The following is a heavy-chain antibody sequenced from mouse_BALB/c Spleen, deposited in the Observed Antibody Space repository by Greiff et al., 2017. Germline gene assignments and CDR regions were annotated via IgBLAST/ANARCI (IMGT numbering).Heavy chain of an antibody. D-gene: IGHD1-1*01. V-gene: IGHV5-6-3*01. CDR2: INSNGGST. CDR3: ARDRVYYYGYAMDY. CDR1: GFTFSSYG. Sequence: EVHLVESGGGLVQPGGSLKLSCAASGFTFSSYGMSWVRQTPDKRLELVATINSNGGSTYYPDSVKGRFTISRDNAKNTLYLQMSSLKSEDTAMYYCARDRVYYYGYAMDYWGQGTSVTVSS. J-gene: IGHJ4*01.